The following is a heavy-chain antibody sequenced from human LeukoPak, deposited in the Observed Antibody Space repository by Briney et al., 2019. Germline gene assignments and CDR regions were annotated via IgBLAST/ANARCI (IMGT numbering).Heavy chain of an antibody. CDR1: GFTFSSYA. Sequence: PGGSLRLSCAASGFTFSSYAMSWVRQAPGKGLEWVSSISSSTTYIYYADSVKGRFTISRDNAKNSLYLQMHSLRAEDTAVYYCARGPYYDILTGYSNDYWGQGTLVTVSS. J-gene: IGHJ4*02. V-gene: IGHV3-21*01. CDR3: ARGPYYDILTGYSNDY. CDR2: ISSSTTYI. D-gene: IGHD3-9*01.